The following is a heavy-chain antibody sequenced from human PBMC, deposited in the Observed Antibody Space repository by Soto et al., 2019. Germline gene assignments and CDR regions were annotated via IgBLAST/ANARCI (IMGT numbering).Heavy chain of an antibody. V-gene: IGHV3-30*18. Sequence: QVQLVESGGGEVQPGRSLTISCAASGFTFSTYGMHWVRQPPGKGLERVAVISYDGTNKFYSDSVKGRFTISRDNIKNTLTLEIKSLRADDTAVYSCAKDLQSYGDYDYYCYGMDVWGLGTRVTVSS. D-gene: IGHD4-17*01. CDR1: GFTFSTYG. J-gene: IGHJ6*02. CDR3: AKDLQSYGDYDYYCYGMDV. CDR2: ISYDGTNK.